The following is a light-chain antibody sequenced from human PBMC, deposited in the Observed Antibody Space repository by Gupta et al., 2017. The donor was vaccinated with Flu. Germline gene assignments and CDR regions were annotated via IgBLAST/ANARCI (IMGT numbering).Light chain of an antibody. Sequence: DIQLAQSPSFLSASVGDRVTITCRASQGITVNLAWCQQQPGKAPRLLIYDASTLQSGVPSRFSGSGYGTEFTLTINSLQPEDFATYYCQQLESYPLTFGGGTKVEIK. V-gene: IGKV1-9*01. CDR3: QQLESYPLT. J-gene: IGKJ4*01. CDR2: DAS. CDR1: QGITVN.